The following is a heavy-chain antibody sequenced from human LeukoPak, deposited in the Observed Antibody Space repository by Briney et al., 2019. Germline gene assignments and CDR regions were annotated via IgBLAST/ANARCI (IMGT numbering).Heavy chain of an antibody. D-gene: IGHD6-19*01. CDR1: GGSISSDSYY. CDR3: ASLAVAGLSEGY. V-gene: IGHV4-39*01. Sequence: SETLSLTCTVSGGSISSDSYYLAWIRQPPGKGLEWIASIYYSGSTYYNPSLKSRVTISVDTSRNQFSLKLSSVTAADTAVYYCASLAVAGLSEGYWGQGTLVIVSS. J-gene: IGHJ4*02. CDR2: IYYSGST.